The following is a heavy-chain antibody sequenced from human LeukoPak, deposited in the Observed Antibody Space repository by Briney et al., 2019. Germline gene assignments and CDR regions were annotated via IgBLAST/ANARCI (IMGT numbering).Heavy chain of an antibody. CDR2: INHSGST. CDR1: GGSFSGYY. Sequence: SETLSPTCAVYGGSFSGYYWSWIRQPPGKGLEWIEEINHSGSTNYNPSLKSRVTISVDTSKNQFSLKLSSVTAADTAVYYCARGLSLLWFGESNFDYWGQGTLVTVSS. D-gene: IGHD3-10*01. V-gene: IGHV4-34*01. J-gene: IGHJ4*02. CDR3: ARGLSLLWFGESNFDY.